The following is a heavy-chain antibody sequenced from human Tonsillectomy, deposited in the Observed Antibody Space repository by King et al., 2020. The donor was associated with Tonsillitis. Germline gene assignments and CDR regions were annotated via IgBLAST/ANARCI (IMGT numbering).Heavy chain of an antibody. D-gene: IGHD4-17*01. CDR3: ARDYGLN. Sequence: QLQESGPGLVKPSETLSLTCAVSGGSISSSPYYWGWIRQPPGKGLEWIGSFYYSGNTYYNPSLKSLVTISGDTSKNQFSLSLTSVTAADTAVYYCARDYGLNWGQGTLVTVSS. V-gene: IGHV4-39*01. J-gene: IGHJ4*02. CDR2: FYYSGNT. CDR1: GGSISSSPYY.